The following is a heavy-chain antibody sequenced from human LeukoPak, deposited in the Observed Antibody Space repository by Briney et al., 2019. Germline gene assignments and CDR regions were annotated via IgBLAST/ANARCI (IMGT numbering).Heavy chain of an antibody. CDR1: GGSISSSSYY. Sequence: SETLSLTCSVSGGSISSSSYYWGWIRQPPGKGLEWIGSIYYSGSTYYNPPLKSRVTISVDTSKNQFSLKLSSVTAADTAVYYCATSVTMILRIDYWGQGTLVTVSS. D-gene: IGHD3-22*01. CDR3: ATSVTMILRIDY. J-gene: IGHJ4*02. CDR2: IYYSGST. V-gene: IGHV4-39*01.